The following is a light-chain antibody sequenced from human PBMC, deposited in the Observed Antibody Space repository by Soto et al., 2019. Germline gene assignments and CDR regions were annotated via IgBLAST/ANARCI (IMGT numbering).Light chain of an antibody. CDR2: DAS. V-gene: IGKV1-5*01. J-gene: IGKJ1*01. CDR3: QKYNSAPQT. CDR1: QSISSW. Sequence: DIQMTQSPSTLSASAGDRVTSTCRASQSISSWLAWYQQKPGKAPKLLIYDASSLESGVPSRFSGSGSGTEFTLTISSLQPDDFATYYCQKYNSAPQTFGQGTKVDIK.